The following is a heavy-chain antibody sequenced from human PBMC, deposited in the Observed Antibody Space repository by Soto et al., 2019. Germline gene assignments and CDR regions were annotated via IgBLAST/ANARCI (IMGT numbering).Heavy chain of an antibody. CDR3: ARGILYYDDSSGYYPRGYYFDY. CDR1: GGSISSGGYY. D-gene: IGHD3-22*01. V-gene: IGHV4-31*03. CDR2: IYYSGST. J-gene: IGHJ4*02. Sequence: QVQLQESGPGLVKPSQTLSLTCTVSGGSISSGGYYWSWIRQHPGKGLEWIGYIYYSGSTYYNPSLKSRVTISVDTAKNQCSLRLSSGTAADTAVYYCARGILYYDDSSGYYPRGYYFDYWGQGTLVTVSS.